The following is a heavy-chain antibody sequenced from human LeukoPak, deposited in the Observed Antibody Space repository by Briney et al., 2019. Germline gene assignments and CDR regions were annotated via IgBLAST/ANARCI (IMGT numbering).Heavy chain of an antibody. V-gene: IGHV3-23*01. D-gene: IGHD2-2*01. CDR3: AKNLLVVVPAAIVEDAFDI. Sequence: GGSLRLSCTASGFSLSKVWMSWVRQAPGKGLEWVSAISGSGGSTYYADSVKGRFTISRDNSKNTLYLQMNSLRAEDTAVYYCAKNLLVVVPAAIVEDAFDIWGQGTMVTVSS. CDR1: GFSLSKVW. CDR2: ISGSGGST. J-gene: IGHJ3*02.